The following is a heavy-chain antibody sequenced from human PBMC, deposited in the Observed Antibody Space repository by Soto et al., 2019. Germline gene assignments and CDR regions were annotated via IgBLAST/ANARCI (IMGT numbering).Heavy chain of an antibody. CDR3: ARVIVAGKLYWFDP. D-gene: IGHD5-12*01. V-gene: IGHV5-51*01. CDR1: GYTFTSSW. CDR2: IHGGDSAA. Sequence: GESLKISCKGSGYTFTSSWIGWVRQMPGEGQEGMGIIHGGDSAATYSSAFQGQVTVADDKSISTAYLEWSSLKVSDYAMYYCARVIVAGKLYWFDPWGQGPLVTVSS. J-gene: IGHJ5*02.